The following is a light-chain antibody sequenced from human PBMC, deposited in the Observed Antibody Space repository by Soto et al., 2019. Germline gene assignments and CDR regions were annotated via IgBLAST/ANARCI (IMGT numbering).Light chain of an antibody. Sequence: DIQMTQSPSSLSASVGDRVTITCRASQSISSYLNWYQQKPGKAPKLLTYAASSLQSGVPSRFSGSGSGIHFVLTICSLEPEDFATYYCQQSYSTPPITFGQGTRLEIK. CDR2: AAS. CDR1: QSISSY. J-gene: IGKJ5*01. CDR3: QQSYSTPPIT. V-gene: IGKV1-39*01.